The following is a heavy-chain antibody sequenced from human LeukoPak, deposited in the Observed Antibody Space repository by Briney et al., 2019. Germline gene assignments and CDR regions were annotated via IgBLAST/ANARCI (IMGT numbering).Heavy chain of an antibody. J-gene: IGHJ4*02. CDR1: GFSFSVYA. CDR2: ISGSGGST. Sequence: GGSLRLSCAASGFSFSVYAMTWVRQAPGKGLEWVSAISGSGGSTYYADSVKGRFTISRDNSKNTLYLQMNSLRAEDTAVYYCAKYLYYYDSSGYFSYWGQGTLVTVSS. CDR3: AKYLYYYDSSGYFSY. D-gene: IGHD3-22*01. V-gene: IGHV3-23*01.